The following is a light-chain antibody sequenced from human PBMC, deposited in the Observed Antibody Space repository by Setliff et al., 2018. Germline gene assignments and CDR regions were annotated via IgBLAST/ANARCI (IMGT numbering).Light chain of an antibody. CDR1: SSDVGSYDL. CDR3: CAYTGSSTYV. CDR2: DVN. Sequence: SVLTQPASVSGSPGQSITISCSGTSSDVGSYDLVSWYQQHPGTAPKLIISDVNSRPSGVSNRFSGSKSGNTASLTISGLQAEDEAAYYCCAYTGSSTYVFGTGTKVTVL. V-gene: IGLV2-14*01. J-gene: IGLJ1*01.